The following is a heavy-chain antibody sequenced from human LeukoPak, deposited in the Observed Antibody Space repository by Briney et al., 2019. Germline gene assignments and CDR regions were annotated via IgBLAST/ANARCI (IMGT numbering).Heavy chain of an antibody. Sequence: SETLSLTCAVYGGSFSGYYWSWIRQPPGKGLEWIGEINHSGSTNYNPSLTSRVTISVDTSKNQFSLKLSSVTAADTAVYYCARVSHFYYYYGMDVWGQGTTVTVSS. CDR1: GGSFSGYY. CDR3: ARVSHFYYYYGMDV. V-gene: IGHV4-34*01. CDR2: INHSGST. J-gene: IGHJ6*02.